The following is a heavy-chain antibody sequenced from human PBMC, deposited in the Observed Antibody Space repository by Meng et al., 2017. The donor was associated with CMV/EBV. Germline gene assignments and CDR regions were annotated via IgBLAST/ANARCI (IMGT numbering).Heavy chain of an antibody. Sequence: LSWAAYGFTFSNAWMSWVRQAPGKGLEWVSSISSSSSYIYYADSVKGRFTISRDNAKNSLYLQMNSLRAEDTAVYYCARDPGNSYGFYWGQRTLVTVSS. CDR2: ISSSSSYI. J-gene: IGHJ4*02. D-gene: IGHD5-18*01. CDR3: ARDPGNSYGFY. CDR1: GFTFSNAW. V-gene: IGHV3-21*01.